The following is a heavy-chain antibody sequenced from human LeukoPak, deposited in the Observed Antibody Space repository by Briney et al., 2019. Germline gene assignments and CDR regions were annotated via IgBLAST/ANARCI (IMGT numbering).Heavy chain of an antibody. V-gene: IGHV1-69*05. J-gene: IGHJ4*02. D-gene: IGHD1-26*01. CDR2: IIPIFGTA. CDR1: GGTFSSYA. CDR3: ASSSIVGATTRDPQGNFDY. Sequence: ASVTVSCKASGGTFSSYAISWVRQAPGQGLEWMGGIIPIFGTANYAQKFQGRVTITTNESTSTAYMELSSLRSEDTAVYYCASSSIVGATTRDPQGNFDYWGQGTLVTVSS.